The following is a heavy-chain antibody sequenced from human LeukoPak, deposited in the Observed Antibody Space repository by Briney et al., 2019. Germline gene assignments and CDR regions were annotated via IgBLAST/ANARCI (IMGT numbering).Heavy chain of an antibody. CDR2: ISAYNGNT. CDR1: GYTFTSYG. D-gene: IGHD6-19*01. J-gene: IGHJ5*02. Sequence: ASVKVSCKASGYTFTSYGISWVRQAPGQGLEWMGWISAYNGNTNYAQKLQGRVTMTTDTSTSTAYMELRSLRSDDTAVYYCARDLGSAVAGGIGWFDPWGQGTLVTVSS. CDR3: ARDLGSAVAGGIGWFDP. V-gene: IGHV1-18*01.